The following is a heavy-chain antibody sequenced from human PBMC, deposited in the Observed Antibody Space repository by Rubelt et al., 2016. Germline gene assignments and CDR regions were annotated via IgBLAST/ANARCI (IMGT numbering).Heavy chain of an antibody. J-gene: IGHJ4*02. V-gene: IGHV4-59*01. Sequence: TLSLTCTVSGGSISSYYWSWIRQPPGKGLEWIGYIYYSGSTNYNPSLKSRVTISVDTSKNQFSLKLSSVTAADTAVYYCATSGGNGGDFDYWGQGTLVTVSS. CDR1: GGSISSYY. D-gene: IGHD4-23*01. CDR3: ATSGGNGGDFDY. CDR2: IYYSGST.